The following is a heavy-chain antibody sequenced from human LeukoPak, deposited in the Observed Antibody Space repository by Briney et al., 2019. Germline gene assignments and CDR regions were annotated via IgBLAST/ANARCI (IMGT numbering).Heavy chain of an antibody. CDR3: AKNYYSDTSAYFRYAFDI. V-gene: IGHV3-53*05. D-gene: IGHD3-22*01. CDR1: GFSVSSSY. J-gene: IGHJ3*02. Sequence: PGGSLRLSCAASGFSVSSSYMSWVRQAPGKGLEWVSVIYSGGTTYYADSVKGRFTISRVNSKNTLYLEMDSLRAEDTAVYYCAKNYYSDTSAYFRYAFDIWGQGTVVTVSS. CDR2: IYSGGTT.